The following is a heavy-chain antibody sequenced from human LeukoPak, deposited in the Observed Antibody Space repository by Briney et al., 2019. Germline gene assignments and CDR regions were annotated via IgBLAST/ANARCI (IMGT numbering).Heavy chain of an antibody. CDR1: GFTFSSYA. D-gene: IGHD6-13*01. J-gene: IGHJ4*02. CDR2: ISWNSGSI. V-gene: IGHV3-9*01. CDR3: ALQYSSSWYYFDY. Sequence: GGSLRLSCAASGFTFSSYAMHWVRQAPGKGLEWVSGISWNSGSIGYADSVKGRFTISRDNAKNSLYLQMNSLRAEDTALYYCALQYSSSWYYFDYWGQGTLVTVSS.